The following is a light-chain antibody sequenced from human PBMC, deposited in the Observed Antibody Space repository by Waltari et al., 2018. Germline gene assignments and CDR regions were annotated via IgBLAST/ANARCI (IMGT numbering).Light chain of an antibody. CDR1: QSISNY. CDR3: QQRRNWPLT. CDR2: DTS. J-gene: IGKJ4*01. Sequence: DIVLTQSPATLSLSPGERATLSCRASQSISNYLAWYQQKPGQAPRILIYDTSNRATGIPTRFSGSGFGTDFTLTISSLEPEDFAIYYCQQRRNWPLTFGGGTKVEIK. V-gene: IGKV3-11*01.